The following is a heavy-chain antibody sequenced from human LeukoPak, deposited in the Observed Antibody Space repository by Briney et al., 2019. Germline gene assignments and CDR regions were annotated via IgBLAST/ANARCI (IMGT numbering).Heavy chain of an antibody. Sequence: PSETLSLTCTVSGVSISSSNSYWGWIRQPPGKGLEWIGSIYYSGNTYYNASLKSQVSISIDTSKNQFSLKLSSVTAADTAVYYCARGGYCSSTSCYGDWFDPWGQGTLVTVSS. CDR3: ARGGYCSSTSCYGDWFDP. V-gene: IGHV4-39*07. J-gene: IGHJ5*02. CDR2: IYYSGNT. CDR1: GVSISSSNSY. D-gene: IGHD2-2*01.